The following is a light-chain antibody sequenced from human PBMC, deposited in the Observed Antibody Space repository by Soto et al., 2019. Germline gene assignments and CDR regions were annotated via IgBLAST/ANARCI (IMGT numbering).Light chain of an antibody. CDR1: QSVSTK. CDR3: QQRSNWPLT. J-gene: IGKJ4*01. CDR2: DAS. Sequence: EIVMTQSPATMSVSPGERATLSCRASQSVSTKLAWYQQRPGQAPRLLIHDASTRATDIPARFSGSGSGTEFTLTISSLEPEDFAVYYCQQRSNWPLTFGGGTKVDIK. V-gene: IGKV3-15*01.